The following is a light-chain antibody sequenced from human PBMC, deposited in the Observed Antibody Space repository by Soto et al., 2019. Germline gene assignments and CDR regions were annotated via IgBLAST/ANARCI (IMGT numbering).Light chain of an antibody. CDR2: DAS. J-gene: IGKJ1*01. CDR3: QQYNSYSWT. CDR1: QSISGW. V-gene: IGKV1-5*01. Sequence: DIQMTQSPFTLSASVGDSVTSXXRSXQSISGWLAWYQQQPGKAPKPLIYDASSLXXGVPSRFSGSGSGTEFTLTISSLQPDDFATYYCQQYNSYSWTFGQGTKVDIK.